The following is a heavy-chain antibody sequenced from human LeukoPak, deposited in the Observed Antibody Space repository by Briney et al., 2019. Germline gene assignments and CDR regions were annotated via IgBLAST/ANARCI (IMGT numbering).Heavy chain of an antibody. V-gene: IGHV4-59*01. CDR2: IYYGGST. CDR1: GGSISSYY. Sequence: SETLSLTCTVSGGSISSYYWSWIRQPPGKGLEWIGYIYYGGSTNYNPSLKSRVTISVDTSKNQFSLKLSSVTAADTAVYYCARAERGYPLGDYWGQGTLVTVSS. J-gene: IGHJ4*02. D-gene: IGHD5-12*01. CDR3: ARAERGYPLGDY.